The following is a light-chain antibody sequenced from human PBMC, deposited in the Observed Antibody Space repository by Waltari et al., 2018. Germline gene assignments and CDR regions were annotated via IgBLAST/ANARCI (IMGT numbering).Light chain of an antibody. V-gene: IGKV1-9*01. J-gene: IGKJ5*01. Sequence: IQLTQSPSSLSASVGDRVTITCRASQGISSNLAWYQQKPGKAPKLLISAASTLQSRVTLRFSGSGSGTDFTLTISSLQPEDFATYYCQQLNSYPITFGQGTRLEIK. CDR3: QQLNSYPIT. CDR2: AAS. CDR1: QGISSN.